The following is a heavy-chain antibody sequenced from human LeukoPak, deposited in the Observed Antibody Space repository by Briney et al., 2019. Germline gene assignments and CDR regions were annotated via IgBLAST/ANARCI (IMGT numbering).Heavy chain of an antibody. Sequence: SETLSLTCTVSGGSVSSGGYFWSWIRQPAGKGLEWIGRIYTSGSTNYNPSLKTRVTISVDTSKNQFSLKLSSVTAADTAVYYCARSTWPSNGRLSPWGQGTLVTVSS. V-gene: IGHV4-61*02. CDR2: IYTSGST. CDR3: ARSTWPSNGRLSP. D-gene: IGHD2-8*01. J-gene: IGHJ5*02. CDR1: GGSVSSGGYF.